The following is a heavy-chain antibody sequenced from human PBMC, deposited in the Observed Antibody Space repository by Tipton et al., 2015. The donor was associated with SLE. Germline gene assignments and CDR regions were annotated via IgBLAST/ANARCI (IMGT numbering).Heavy chain of an antibody. J-gene: IGHJ4*02. CDR3: APNIVATKGTYYFDD. D-gene: IGHD5-12*01. Sequence: SLRLSCAASGFTFSSYAMSWVRQAPGKGLEWVSTINGRDSRTFSADSVQGRFTISRDNSKNTLYLQMFSLRVDDTAVYYCAPNIVATKGTYYFDDWGQGTLVTVSS. CDR1: GFTFSSYA. CDR2: INGRDSRT. V-gene: IGHV3-23*01.